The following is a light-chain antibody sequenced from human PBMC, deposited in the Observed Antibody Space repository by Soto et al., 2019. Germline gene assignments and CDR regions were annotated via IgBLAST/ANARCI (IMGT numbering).Light chain of an antibody. CDR3: QSADSSGGYHVI. Sequence: YELTQPPSVSVSPGQTARITCSGAVLPKQNAYWYQQKPGQAPVLMIYKDTERPSGIPERFSGSSSGTIVTLTISGVQAEDEADDYCQSADSSGGYHVIFGGGTKLTVL. J-gene: IGLJ2*01. CDR1: VLPKQN. V-gene: IGLV3-25*02. CDR2: KDT.